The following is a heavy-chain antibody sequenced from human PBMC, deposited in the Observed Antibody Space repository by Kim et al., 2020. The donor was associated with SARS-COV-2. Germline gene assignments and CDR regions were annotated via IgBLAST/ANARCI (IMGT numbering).Heavy chain of an antibody. CDR1: GFTLSRYN. V-gene: IGHV3-21*01. D-gene: IGHD5-12*01. CDR2: ISTSSSYI. CDR3: ARADEVVLRDGYNYVFDY. Sequence: GGSLRLSCAASGFTLSRYNMNWVRQAPGKGLEWVSFISTSSSYIYYADSVKGRFTVSRDNAKKSLFLQMNSLKAEDTAIYYCARADEVVLRDGYNYVFDYWGQGTLVTVSS. J-gene: IGHJ4*02.